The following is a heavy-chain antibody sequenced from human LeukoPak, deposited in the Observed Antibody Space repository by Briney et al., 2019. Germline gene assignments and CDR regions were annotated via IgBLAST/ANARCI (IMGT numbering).Heavy chain of an antibody. CDR1: GRSFSGYY. CDR3: AVNKKTVTHDY. V-gene: IGHV4-34*01. Sequence: PSETLSLTCAVYGRSFSGYYWSWIRHPPRKGREWIGEINHSGSTNYNPSLKSRVTISVDTSKNQFSLKLSSVTAAGTAVYYCAVNKKTVTHDYWGQGTLVTVSS. J-gene: IGHJ4*02. D-gene: IGHD4-17*01. CDR2: INHSGST.